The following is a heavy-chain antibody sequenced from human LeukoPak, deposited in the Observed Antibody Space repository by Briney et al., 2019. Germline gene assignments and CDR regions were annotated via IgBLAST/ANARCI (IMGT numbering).Heavy chain of an antibody. CDR3: ARGFGGSGWYADYYYYYMDV. CDR2: MNPNSGNT. CDR1: GYTFTSYD. J-gene: IGHJ6*03. V-gene: IGHV1-8*03. D-gene: IGHD6-19*01. Sequence: ASVKVSCKASGYTFTSYDINWVRQATGQGLEWMGWMNPNSGNTGYAQKFQGRVTITRNTSISTAYMELSSLRAEDTAVYYCARGFGGSGWYADYYYYYMDVWGKGTTVTISS.